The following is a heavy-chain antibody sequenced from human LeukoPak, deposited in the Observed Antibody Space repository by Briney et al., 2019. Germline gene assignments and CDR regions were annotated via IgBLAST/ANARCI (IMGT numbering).Heavy chain of an antibody. D-gene: IGHD2-21*02. J-gene: IGHJ4*02. CDR3: AKDPCGGDCYWAYFDY. CDR1: GFTFSSYA. CDR2: ISGSGGST. Sequence: PGGSLRLSCAASGFTFSSYAMSWVRQAPGKGLEWVSAISGSGGSTYYADSVKGRFTISRDNSKNTLYLQRNSLRAEDTAVYYCAKDPCGGDCYWAYFDYWGQGTLVTVSS. V-gene: IGHV3-23*01.